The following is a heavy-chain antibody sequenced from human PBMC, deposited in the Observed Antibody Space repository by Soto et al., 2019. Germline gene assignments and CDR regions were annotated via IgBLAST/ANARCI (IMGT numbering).Heavy chain of an antibody. V-gene: IGHV1-8*01. J-gene: IGHJ5*02. CDR3: ARMATFGSLNWFDP. CDR1: GYSFINND. CDR2: MNPGSGDT. D-gene: IGHD3-16*01. Sequence: GASVKVSCKASGYSFINNDVTWVRQATGQGLEWMGWMNPGSGDTGYAQKFQGRVTMTRDISIATAYMELSSLRSDDTAIYYCARMATFGSLNWFDPWGQGTLVTVS.